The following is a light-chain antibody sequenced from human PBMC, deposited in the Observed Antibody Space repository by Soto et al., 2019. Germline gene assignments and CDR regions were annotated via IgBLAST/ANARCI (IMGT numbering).Light chain of an antibody. Sequence: TQSPDTLSLSPGERATLSCWASHSVTTHLAWFQQRPGQTPRLLIYDASTRAPGIPARFSGSGSGTDFTLTISSLEPEDFAVYYCQQRSNWPPITFGQGTRLEIK. CDR2: DAS. CDR1: HSVTTH. V-gene: IGKV3-11*01. CDR3: QQRSNWPPIT. J-gene: IGKJ5*01.